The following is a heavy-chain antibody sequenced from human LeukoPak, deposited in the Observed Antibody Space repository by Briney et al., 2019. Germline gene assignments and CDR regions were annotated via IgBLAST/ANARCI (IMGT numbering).Heavy chain of an antibody. Sequence: SETLSLTCAVSGGSISSGGYSWSWIRQPPGTGLEWIGYIYHSGSTYYNPSLKSRVTISVDRSKNQFSLKLSSVTAADTAVYYCARASDYYDSSPYYFDYWGQGTLVTVSS. V-gene: IGHV4-30-2*01. J-gene: IGHJ4*02. CDR3: ARASDYYDSSPYYFDY. CDR1: GGSISSGGYS. CDR2: IYHSGST. D-gene: IGHD3-22*01.